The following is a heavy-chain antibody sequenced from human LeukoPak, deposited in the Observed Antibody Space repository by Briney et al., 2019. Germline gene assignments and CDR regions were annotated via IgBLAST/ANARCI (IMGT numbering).Heavy chain of an antibody. CDR1: GFSFSSYW. V-gene: IGHV3-74*01. Sequence: PGGSLRLSCVASGFSFSSYWMHWVRQAPGKGLVWVSRINPDGSNTTYADSVKGRFTISRDNAKNTLYLQMNSLRSEDTAVYYCARDNSGYIPDLFDSWGQGTLAPVST. CDR3: ARDNSGYIPDLFDS. CDR2: INPDGSNT. J-gene: IGHJ4*02. D-gene: IGHD3-22*01.